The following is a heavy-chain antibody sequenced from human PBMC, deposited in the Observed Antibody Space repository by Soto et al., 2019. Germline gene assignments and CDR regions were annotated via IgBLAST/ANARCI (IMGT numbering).Heavy chain of an antibody. CDR1: GGSISSSTYY. V-gene: IGHV4-39*01. CDR2: MYYTGNK. CDR3: ARRSSSSLGSLFDP. J-gene: IGHJ5*02. D-gene: IGHD6-6*01. Sequence: SETLSLTCTVSGGSISSSTYYWDWIRQPPGKGLEWIGAMYYTGNKNYNPSLESRATMSVDTSKNQFSLKLSSVTPTDTAVYYCARRSSSSLGSLFDPWGRGILVTVSS.